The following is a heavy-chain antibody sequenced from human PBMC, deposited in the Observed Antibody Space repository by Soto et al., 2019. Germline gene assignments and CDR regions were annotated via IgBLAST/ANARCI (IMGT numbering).Heavy chain of an antibody. CDR3: TTDSRTTLPEIRFDY. CDR2: VKSKTDGGSS. V-gene: IGHV3-15*07. Sequence: EVQLVESGGGLVKPGGSLRLSCVASGFPFTNSWINWVRQVPGKGLEWVGRVKSKTDGGSSDYAADVKGRFAVSRDDSRNIVYLQMNSLKIEDTGVYYCTTDSRTTLPEIRFDYWGHGTQVTVSS. J-gene: IGHJ4*01. CDR1: GFPFTNSW. D-gene: IGHD1-26*01.